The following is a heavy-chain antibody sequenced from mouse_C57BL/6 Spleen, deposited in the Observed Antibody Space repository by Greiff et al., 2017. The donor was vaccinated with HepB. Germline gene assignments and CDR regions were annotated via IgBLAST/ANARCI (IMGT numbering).Heavy chain of an antibody. Sequence: VQLKESGAELVRPGSSVKMSCKTSGYTFTSYGINWVKQRPGHGLEWIGYIYIGNGYTAYNEKFKCKATLTSDTSSSTAYMQLSSLTSEDSAIYFCAILQVGGYYAMDYWGQGTSVTVSS. V-gene: IGHV1-58*01. D-gene: IGHD3-1*01. CDR2: IYIGNGYT. CDR3: AILQVGGYYAMDY. J-gene: IGHJ4*01. CDR1: GYTFTSYG.